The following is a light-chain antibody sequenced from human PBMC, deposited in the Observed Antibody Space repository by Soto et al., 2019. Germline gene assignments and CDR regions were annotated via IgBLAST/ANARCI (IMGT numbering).Light chain of an antibody. J-gene: IGKJ4*02. V-gene: IGKV2-28*01. CDR2: LGS. Sequence: DIVMTQSPLSLPVTPGEPASISCRSSQSLLHSNGYNYLDWYLQKQGQSPQLLIYLGSNRASGVPDMFSGSGSGTDFTLKISRVAAADVGVYYCMQALQTPRTFGGGNKVEIK. CDR1: QSLLHSNGYNY. CDR3: MQALQTPRT.